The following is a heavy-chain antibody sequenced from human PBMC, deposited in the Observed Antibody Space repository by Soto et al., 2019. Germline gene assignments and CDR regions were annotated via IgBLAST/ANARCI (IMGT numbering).Heavy chain of an antibody. D-gene: IGHD2-2*01. CDR2: IYYSGST. J-gene: IGHJ4*02. CDR1: GGSISSYY. CDR3: ARDLYGYAWFDY. Sequence: SETLSLTCTVSGGSISSYYWSWIRQPPGKGLEWIGYIYYSGSTNYNPSLKSRVTISVDTSKNQFSLKLSSVTAADTAVYYCARDLYGYAWFDYPGQGTQVTVSS. V-gene: IGHV4-59*01.